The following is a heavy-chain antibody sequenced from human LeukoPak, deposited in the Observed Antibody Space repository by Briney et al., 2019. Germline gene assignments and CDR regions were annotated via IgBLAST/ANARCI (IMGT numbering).Heavy chain of an antibody. J-gene: IGHJ4*02. V-gene: IGHV3-23*01. D-gene: IGHD3-22*01. CDR2: ISGSGGST. CDR3: AKLLRITMIVVVISPFDY. Sequence: WVPHPPKKRLEWVSAISGSGGSTYYADSVKGRFTISRDNSKNTLYLQMNSLRAEDTAVYYCAKLLRITMIVVVISPFDYWGQGTLVTVSS.